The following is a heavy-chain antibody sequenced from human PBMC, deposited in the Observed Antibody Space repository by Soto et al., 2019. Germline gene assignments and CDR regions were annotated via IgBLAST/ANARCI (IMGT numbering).Heavy chain of an antibody. CDR2: IWYDGSNK. V-gene: IGHV3-33*01. D-gene: IGHD2-8*01. CDR3: ARDNGNYLYYFDY. CDR1: GFTFSSYG. Sequence: GGSLRLSCAASGFTFSSYGMHWVRLATGKGQEWVAVIWYDGSNKYYADSVKGRFTISRDNSKNTLYLQMNSLRAEDTAVYYCARDNGNYLYYFDYWGQGTLVTVSS. J-gene: IGHJ4*02.